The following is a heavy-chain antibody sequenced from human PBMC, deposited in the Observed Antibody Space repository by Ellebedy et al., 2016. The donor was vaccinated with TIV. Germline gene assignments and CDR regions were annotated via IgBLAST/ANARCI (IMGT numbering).Heavy chain of an antibody. CDR2: INQDGSGK. CDR1: GFTFSSYW. V-gene: IGHV3-7*03. Sequence: GESLKISCAASGFTFSSYWMSWVRQAPGKGLEWVANINQDGSGKNYVDSVKGRFTISRDNPRNSVHLQMNRLRVDDTAVYYCARDSSDWPQIDYWGQGTLVTVSS. J-gene: IGHJ4*02. D-gene: IGHD6-19*01. CDR3: ARDSSDWPQIDY.